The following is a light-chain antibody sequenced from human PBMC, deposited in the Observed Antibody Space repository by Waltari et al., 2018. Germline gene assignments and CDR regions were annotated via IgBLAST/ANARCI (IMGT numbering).Light chain of an antibody. CDR1: ISDVGVYNY. Sequence: QSALTQPPSASGSPGQSVTLSCAGTISDVGVYNYVSWYQQHPGKAPKLMIYEVSKRPSGVPDRFSGSKSGNTASLTVSGLQAEDEADYYCSSYAGSNNLVFGGGTKLTVL. J-gene: IGLJ2*01. V-gene: IGLV2-8*01. CDR3: SSYAGSNNLV. CDR2: EVS.